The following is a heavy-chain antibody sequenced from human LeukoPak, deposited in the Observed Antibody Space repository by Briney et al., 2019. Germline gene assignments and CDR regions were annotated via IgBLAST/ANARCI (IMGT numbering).Heavy chain of an antibody. J-gene: IGHJ6*03. CDR3: ARAPLGYCSGGSCYGYYYYYMDV. D-gene: IGHD2-15*01. V-gene: IGHV4-59*01. CDR1: GGSISSYY. CDR2: IYYSGST. Sequence: SETLSLTCTVSGGSISSYYWSWIRQPPGKGLEWVGDIYYSGSTNYNPSLKSRVTISVDTSKNQFSLKLSSVTAADTAVYYCARAPLGYCSGGSCYGYYYYYMDVWGKGTTVTVSS.